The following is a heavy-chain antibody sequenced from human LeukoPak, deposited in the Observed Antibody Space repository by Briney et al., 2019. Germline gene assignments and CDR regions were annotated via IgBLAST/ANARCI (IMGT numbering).Heavy chain of an antibody. CDR3: ATEGAVTVRGFDY. V-gene: IGHV3-21*01. CDR1: GYSFSNYN. Sequence: PGGSLRLSCAASGYSFSNYNMHWVRQAPGKGLEWVSSISSTATYMYYVDSVKGRFTISRDNSQNSLYLQMDSLEAEDTAVYYCATEGAVTVRGFDYWGQGTLVTVSS. CDR2: ISSTATYM. D-gene: IGHD3-10*02. J-gene: IGHJ4*02.